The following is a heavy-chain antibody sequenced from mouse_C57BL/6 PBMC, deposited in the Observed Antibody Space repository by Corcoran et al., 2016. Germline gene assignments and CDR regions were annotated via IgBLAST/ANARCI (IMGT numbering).Heavy chain of an antibody. CDR2: IFPGSGST. V-gene: IGHV1-75*01. Sequence: QVQLQQSGPELVKPGASLKISCKASGYTFTDYYIIWVKQRPGQGLEWIGWIFPGSGSTYYNEKFKGKATLTVDKSSSTAYMLLSSLTSEDSAVYFCARRGNGSTFYWYFDVWDTGTTVTVSS. J-gene: IGHJ1*03. D-gene: IGHD1-1*01. CDR3: ARRGNGSTFYWYFDV. CDR1: GYTFTDYY.